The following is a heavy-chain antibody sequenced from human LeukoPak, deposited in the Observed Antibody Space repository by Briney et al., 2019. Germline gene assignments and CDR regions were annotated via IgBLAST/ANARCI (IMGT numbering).Heavy chain of an antibody. CDR1: GFTFSSYA. V-gene: IGHV3-30*01. D-gene: IGHD3-10*01. J-gene: IGHJ6*03. Sequence: GGSLRLSCAASGFTFSSYAMHWVRQAPGKGLEWVAVISYDGSNKYYADSVKGRFTISRDNSKNTLYLQMNSPRAEDTAVYYCARGVGGYYYYYMDVWGKGTTVTVSS. CDR3: ARGVGGYYYYYMDV. CDR2: ISYDGSNK.